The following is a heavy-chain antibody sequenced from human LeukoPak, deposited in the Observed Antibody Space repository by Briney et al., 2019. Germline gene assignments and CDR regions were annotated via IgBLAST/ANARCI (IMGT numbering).Heavy chain of an antibody. CDR1: GFTFSSYW. V-gene: IGHV3-74*03. D-gene: IGHD5-12*01. J-gene: IGHJ4*02. CDR2: INSDGSSV. CDR3: AREGRVSGYDFDC. Sequence: GGSLRLSCAASGFTFSSYWMHWVRQAPGKGLVWVLRINSDGSSVTYADSVKGRFTISRDNAKNTLYLQMNSLRVEDTAVYYCAREGRVSGYDFDCWGQGTLVTVSS.